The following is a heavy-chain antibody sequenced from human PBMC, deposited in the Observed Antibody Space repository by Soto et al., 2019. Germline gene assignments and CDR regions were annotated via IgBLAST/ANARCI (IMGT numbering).Heavy chain of an antibody. CDR1: GGSISSSSYY. V-gene: IGHV4-39*01. D-gene: IGHD3-10*01. CDR3: ARVGGYGMDV. CDR2: IYYSGST. J-gene: IGHJ6*02. Sequence: LSLTCTVSGGSISSSSYYWGWIRQPPGKGLEWIGSIYYSGSTYYNPSLKSRVTISVDTSKNQFSLKLSSVTAADTAVYYCARVGGYGMDVWGQGTTVTVSS.